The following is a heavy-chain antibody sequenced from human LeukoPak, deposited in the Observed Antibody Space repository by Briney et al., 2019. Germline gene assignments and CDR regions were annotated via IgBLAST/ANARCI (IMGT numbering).Heavy chain of an antibody. J-gene: IGHJ6*02. D-gene: IGHD6-19*01. CDR2: IYTSGST. Sequence: SQTLSLTCTVSGGSISSGSYYWSCIRHPAGKGLEWIGRIYTSGSTNYNPSLKSRVTISVDTSKNQFSLKLSSVTAADTAVYYCAKIAVAGNYYYYGMDVWGQGTTVTVSS. CDR3: AKIAVAGNYYYYGMDV. CDR1: GGSISSGSYY. V-gene: IGHV4-61*02.